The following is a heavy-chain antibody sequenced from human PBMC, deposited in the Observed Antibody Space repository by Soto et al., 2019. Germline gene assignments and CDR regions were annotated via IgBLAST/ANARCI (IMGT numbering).Heavy chain of an antibody. J-gene: IGHJ5*02. V-gene: IGHV1-18*01. Sequence: VKVSCKASVYTFTSYGISWVRHAPGQGLELIGLINAYEVNTNXSXXXXXXXGXXXXTXTGXXYIXXXXXXXXXTAVYYCARVLPPFDPWGQGTLVTVSS. CDR2: INAYEVNT. CDR1: VYTFTSYG. CDR3: ARVLPPFDP.